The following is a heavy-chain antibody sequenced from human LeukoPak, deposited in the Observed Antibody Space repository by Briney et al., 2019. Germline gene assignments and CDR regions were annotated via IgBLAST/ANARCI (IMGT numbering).Heavy chain of an antibody. Sequence: GGSLRLSCPDSGFTFSSYAVSWVRQAPGMGLEWVSTVCVSGGTYYADSVKGRFTISRDNSKNTLYLQMNSLRAEDTAVYYCTKDRVATIPDWYFDLWGRGTLVTVSS. CDR2: VCVSGGT. V-gene: IGHV3-23*01. D-gene: IGHD5-12*01. CDR3: TKDRVATIPDWYFDL. CDR1: GFTFSSYA. J-gene: IGHJ2*01.